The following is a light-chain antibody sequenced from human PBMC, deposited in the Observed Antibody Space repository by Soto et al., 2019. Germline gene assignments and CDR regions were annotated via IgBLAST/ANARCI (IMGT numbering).Light chain of an antibody. CDR2: DAS. CDR1: QRISSW. Sequence: GHRVTITCLASQRISSWLAWYKQKPGKAPKLLIYDASSLESGVSSRFSGRGCGTDFDLTISSLQPDDLATYYCQQSYSIPYSFGQGTKVDI. V-gene: IGKV1-5*01. CDR3: QQSYSIPYS. J-gene: IGKJ2*03.